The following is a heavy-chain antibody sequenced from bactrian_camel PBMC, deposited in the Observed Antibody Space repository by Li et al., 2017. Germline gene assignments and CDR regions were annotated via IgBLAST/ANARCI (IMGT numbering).Heavy chain of an antibody. CDR1: GYAVSTTC. CDR3: AAGHVFGDGSCATYKY. V-gene: IGHV3S6*01. Sequence: QVQLVESGGGSVQAGGSLRLSCTVSGYAVSTTCMGWFRQVPGKSRDGVAAIYMTDGHTYYADSVKGRFTISKDNAENTLYLQLDSLEPEDTAMYTCAAGHVFGDGSCATYKYWGQGTQVTVS. J-gene: IGHJ4*01. D-gene: IGHD3*01. CDR2: IYMTDGHT.